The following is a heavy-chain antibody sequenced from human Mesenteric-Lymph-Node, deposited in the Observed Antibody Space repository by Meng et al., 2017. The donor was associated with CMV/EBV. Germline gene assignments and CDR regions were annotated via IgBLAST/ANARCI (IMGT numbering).Heavy chain of an antibody. D-gene: IGHD3-10*01. Sequence: EVQLVGSGGGLVKPGVCLRRYCAASGFTFSSYSMNWVRHAPGKGLAWVSAISSSSSYIYYADSVKGRFTISRDNDKNSLYLQMNSLSAEATAVYYCARPTREYYFDYWGQGTLVTVSS. J-gene: IGHJ4*02. CDR2: ISSSSSYI. CDR1: GFTFSSYS. V-gene: IGHV3-21*01. CDR3: ARPTREYYFDY.